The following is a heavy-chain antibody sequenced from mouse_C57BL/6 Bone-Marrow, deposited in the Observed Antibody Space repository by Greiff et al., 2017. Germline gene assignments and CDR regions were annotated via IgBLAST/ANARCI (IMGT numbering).Heavy chain of an antibody. D-gene: IGHD1-1*01. Sequence: QVQLQQSGAELVRPGASVKLSCKASGYTFTDYYINWVKQRPGQGLEWIARIYPGSGNTYYNEKFKGKATLTAEKSSSTAYMQLSSLTSEDSAVYFCARGWVVATWRSYYFDYWGQGTTLTVSS. CDR3: ARGWVVATWRSYYFDY. CDR1: GYTFTDYY. J-gene: IGHJ2*01. V-gene: IGHV1-76*01. CDR2: IYPGSGNT.